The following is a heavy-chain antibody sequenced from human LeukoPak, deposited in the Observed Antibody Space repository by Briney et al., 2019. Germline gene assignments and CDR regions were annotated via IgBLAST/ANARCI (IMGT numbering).Heavy chain of an antibody. J-gene: IGHJ4*02. CDR3: ARVTGYSSGWYVGY. Sequence: PSETLSLTCTVSGGSISSSSYYWGWIRQPPGKGLEWIGSIYYSGSTYYNPSLKSRVTISVDTSKNQFSLKLSSVTAADTAVYYCARVTGYSSGWYVGYWGQGTQVTVSS. D-gene: IGHD6-19*01. CDR1: GGSISSSSYY. CDR2: IYYSGST. V-gene: IGHV4-39*01.